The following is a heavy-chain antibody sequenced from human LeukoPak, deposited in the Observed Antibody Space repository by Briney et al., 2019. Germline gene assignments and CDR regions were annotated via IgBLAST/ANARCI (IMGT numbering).Heavy chain of an antibody. D-gene: IGHD3-22*01. CDR2: ISGSGDST. Sequence: GGSLRLSCAASGFTFISYAMNWVRQAPGKGLEWVSLISGSGDSTYYADSVKGRFTISRDNSKNTLYLQMNSLRAEDTDVYYCAKRLYDDSGHDYWGQGTLVTVSS. CDR1: GFTFISYA. CDR3: AKRLYDDSGHDY. J-gene: IGHJ4*02. V-gene: IGHV3-23*01.